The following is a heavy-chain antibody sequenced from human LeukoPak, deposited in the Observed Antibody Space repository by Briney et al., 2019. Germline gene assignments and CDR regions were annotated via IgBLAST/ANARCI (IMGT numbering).Heavy chain of an antibody. CDR3: ARDRILYY. CDR2: IYYSGRT. CDR1: GGSISSYY. J-gene: IGHJ4*02. V-gene: IGHV4-59*01. Sequence: TCTVSGGSISSYYWSWIRQPPGKGLEWIGYIYYSGRTNYNPSLRSRVTISVDTSKNLFSLKLCSVTAADTAVYYCARDRILYYWGQGTLVTVSS. D-gene: IGHD3-3*02.